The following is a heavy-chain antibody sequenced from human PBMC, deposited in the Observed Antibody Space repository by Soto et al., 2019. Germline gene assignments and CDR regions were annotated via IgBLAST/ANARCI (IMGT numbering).Heavy chain of an antibody. CDR3: TKDSGMHRYSFDD. V-gene: IGHV3-15*01. CDR2: IMSKTDGGTT. D-gene: IGHD1-26*01. Sequence: PGGSLRLSCATSGFTLSKAWVGWVRQAPGKGLEWVGRIMSKTDGGTTDYAAPGKGRFTISRDDSKSTLYLQINSLKTEDTAFYYCTKDSGMHRYSFDDWGQGTLVTVSS. J-gene: IGHJ4*02. CDR1: GFTLSKAW.